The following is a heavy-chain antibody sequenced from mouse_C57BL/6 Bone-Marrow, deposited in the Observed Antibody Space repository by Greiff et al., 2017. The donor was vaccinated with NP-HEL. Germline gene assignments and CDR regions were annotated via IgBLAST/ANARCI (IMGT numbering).Heavy chain of an antibody. D-gene: IGHD4-1*01. CDR2: IYPRDGST. Sequence: VKLQESGPELVKPGASVKLSCKASGYTFTSYDINWVKQRPGQGLEWIGWIYPRDGSTKYNEKFKGKATLTVDTSSSTAYMELHSLTSEDSAVYFCATLGRYWYFDVWGTGTTVTVSS. V-gene: IGHV1-85*01. J-gene: IGHJ1*03. CDR3: ATLGRYWYFDV. CDR1: GYTFTSYD.